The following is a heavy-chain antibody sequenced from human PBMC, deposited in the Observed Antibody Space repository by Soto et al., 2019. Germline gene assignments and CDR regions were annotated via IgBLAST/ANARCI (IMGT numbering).Heavy chain of an antibody. Sequence: ASVKVSCKASGYTFTSYGISWVRQAPGQGLEWMGWISAYNGNTNYAQKLQGRVTMTTDTSTSTAYMELRSLRSDDTAVYYCARHRLGYSYGLYNWLDPWGQGTLVTVSS. CDR2: ISAYNGNT. V-gene: IGHV1-18*01. J-gene: IGHJ5*02. D-gene: IGHD5-18*01. CDR1: GYTFTSYG. CDR3: ARHRLGYSYGLYNWLDP.